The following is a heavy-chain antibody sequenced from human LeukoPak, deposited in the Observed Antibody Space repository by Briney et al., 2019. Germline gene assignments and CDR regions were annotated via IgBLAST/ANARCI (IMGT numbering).Heavy chain of an antibody. CDR3: ARADYGDYTRYYYYYYGMDV. CDR2: IYYSGST. V-gene: IGHV4-59*01. Sequence: PSETLSLTFAVYGGSFSGYYWSWIRQPPGKGLEWIGYIYYSGSTNYNPSLKSRVTISVDTSKNQFSLKLSSVTAANTAVYYCARADYGDYTRYYYYYYGMDVWGQGTTVTVSS. J-gene: IGHJ6*02. D-gene: IGHD4-17*01. CDR1: GGSFSGYY.